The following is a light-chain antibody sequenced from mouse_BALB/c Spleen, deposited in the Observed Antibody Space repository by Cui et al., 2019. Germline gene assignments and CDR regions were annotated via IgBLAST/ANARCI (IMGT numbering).Light chain of an antibody. CDR2: AAT. V-gene: IGKV12-46*01. Sequence: DIHMSQSPASLSVSVGETVTVTCRASENIYSNLAWYQQKRGKSPQLLVYAATNLADGVPTRFSGSGSGTQYSLKINSLQSENFGSYFCQHFWGTPWTFGGGTKLEIK. CDR1: ENIYSN. CDR3: QHFWGTPWT. J-gene: IGKJ1*01.